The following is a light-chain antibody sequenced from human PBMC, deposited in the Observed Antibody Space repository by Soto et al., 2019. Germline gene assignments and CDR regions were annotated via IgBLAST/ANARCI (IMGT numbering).Light chain of an antibody. J-gene: IGKJ1*01. Sequence: DIQMTQSPSTLSASVGDRVAITSRASQSISQWVAWYQQKPGRAPELLIYDASKLKSGVPSRFSGSGSGTEFSLTITSLQPDDSAMYYCQQYNGYSWTFGRGTKVEIK. CDR3: QQYNGYSWT. V-gene: IGKV1-5*01. CDR1: QSISQW. CDR2: DAS.